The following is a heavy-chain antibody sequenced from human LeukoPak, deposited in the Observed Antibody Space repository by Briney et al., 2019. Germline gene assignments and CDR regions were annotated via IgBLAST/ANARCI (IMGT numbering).Heavy chain of an antibody. Sequence: SETLSLTRTVSGGSITGSSYYWGWIRQPPGKGLEWIGSMYYSGSTYYKTSLKSRVTISADTSKNEFSLELSSVTAADTAVYYCARQYYDNTGYYYFDYWGQGTLVTVSS. CDR3: ARQYYDNTGYYYFDY. J-gene: IGHJ4*02. V-gene: IGHV4-39*01. CDR1: GGSITGSSYY. D-gene: IGHD3-22*01. CDR2: MYYSGST.